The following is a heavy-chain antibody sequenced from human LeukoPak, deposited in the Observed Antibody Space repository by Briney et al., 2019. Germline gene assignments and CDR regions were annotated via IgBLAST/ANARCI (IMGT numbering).Heavy chain of an antibody. CDR1: GFTFSSYA. V-gene: IGHV3-23*01. D-gene: IGHD1-26*01. J-gene: IGHJ6*03. CDR2: ISGSGGST. CDR3: VRAEVGTTLKYYYYYMDV. Sequence: PGGSLRLSCAASGFTFSSYAMSWVRQAPGKGLEWVSAISGSGGSTCYADSVKGRFTISRDNSKNTLHLQMHSLRGEDTAVYYCVRAEVGTTLKYYYYYMDVWGKGTTVTVSS.